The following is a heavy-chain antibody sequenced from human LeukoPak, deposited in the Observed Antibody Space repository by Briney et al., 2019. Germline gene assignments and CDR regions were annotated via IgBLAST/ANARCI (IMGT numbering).Heavy chain of an antibody. V-gene: IGHV4-30-2*01. J-gene: IGHJ5*02. CDR1: GGSISSGGYS. CDR2: IYHSGST. D-gene: IGHD3-22*01. CDR3: ARASPRRGSGYLSWFDP. Sequence: SQTLSLTCAVSGGSISSGGYSWSWIRQPPGKGLEWIGYIYHSGSTYYNPSLKSRVTISVDRSKNQFSLKLSSVTAADTAVYYCARASPRRGSGYLSWFDPWGQGTLVTVSS.